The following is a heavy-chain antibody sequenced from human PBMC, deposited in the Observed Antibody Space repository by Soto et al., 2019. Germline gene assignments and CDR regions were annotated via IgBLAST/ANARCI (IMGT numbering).Heavy chain of an antibody. V-gene: IGHV1-69*06. CDR3: ARGSSSSRTNYYYYGMDV. CDR2: IIPIFGTA. J-gene: IGHJ6*02. Sequence: PSVKVSCKASGGTFSSYAISWVRQAPGQGLEWMGGIIPIFGTANYAQKFQGRVTITADKSTSTAYMELSSLRSEDTAVYYCARGSSSSRTNYYYYGMDVWGQGTTVTVSS. D-gene: IGHD6-13*01. CDR1: GGTFSSYA.